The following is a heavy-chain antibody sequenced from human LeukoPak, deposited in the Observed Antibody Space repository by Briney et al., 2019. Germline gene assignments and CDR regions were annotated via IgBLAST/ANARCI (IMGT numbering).Heavy chain of an antibody. Sequence: ASAKVSCKASGYMFTGYYMHWVRQAPGQGLEWMGWINPNSGGTNYAQKFQGRVTMTRDTSISTAYMDLNRLRSDDTAVYYCARVVAVTGTPVYYMDVWGKGTTATVSS. CDR2: INPNSGGT. D-gene: IGHD6-19*01. V-gene: IGHV1-2*02. J-gene: IGHJ6*03. CDR3: ARVVAVTGTPVYYMDV. CDR1: GYMFTGYY.